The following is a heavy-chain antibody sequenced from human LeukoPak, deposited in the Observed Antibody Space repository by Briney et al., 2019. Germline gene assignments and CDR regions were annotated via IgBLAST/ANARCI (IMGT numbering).Heavy chain of an antibody. D-gene: IGHD6-6*01. CDR2: IWYDGSKK. V-gene: IGHV3-33*01. Sequence: GGSLRLSCAASGFSFSSHGMHWVRQVPGKGLEWVAVIWYDGSKKYYADFVKGRFTISRDNFKNTMSLQMNSLRADDTAVYYCARDREAARPGWFDPWDQATLVTVSS. CDR1: GFSFSSHG. CDR3: ARDREAARPGWFDP. J-gene: IGHJ5*02.